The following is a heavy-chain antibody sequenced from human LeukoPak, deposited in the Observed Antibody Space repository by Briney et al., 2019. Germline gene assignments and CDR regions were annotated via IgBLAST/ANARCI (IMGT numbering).Heavy chain of an antibody. CDR3: ATPLDYYDSSGYHQGGD. D-gene: IGHD3-22*01. CDR1: GFTFSGCW. CDR2: IKEDGSKK. J-gene: IGHJ4*02. Sequence: GGSLRLSCAASGFTFSGCWMTWVRQAPGKGLEWVANIKEDGSKKNYVDSVKGRFTIFRDNAKNSLYLQMNSLRAEDTAVYYCATPLDYYDSSGYHQGGDWGQGTLVTVSS. V-gene: IGHV3-7*03.